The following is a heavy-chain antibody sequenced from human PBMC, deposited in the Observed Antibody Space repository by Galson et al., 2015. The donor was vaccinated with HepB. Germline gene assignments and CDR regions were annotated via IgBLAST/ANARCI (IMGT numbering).Heavy chain of an antibody. D-gene: IGHD6-13*01. V-gene: IGHV3-30*03. Sequence: SLRLSCAASGFTFRSYGMHWVRQAPGKGLEWVAIISYDGSNKYYADSVKGRFTISRDNSKNTLYLQMNSLRAEDTAVYYCARDSHSSSGEIDYWGQGTLVTVSS. CDR2: ISYDGSNK. CDR1: GFTFRSYG. CDR3: ARDSHSSSGEIDY. J-gene: IGHJ4*02.